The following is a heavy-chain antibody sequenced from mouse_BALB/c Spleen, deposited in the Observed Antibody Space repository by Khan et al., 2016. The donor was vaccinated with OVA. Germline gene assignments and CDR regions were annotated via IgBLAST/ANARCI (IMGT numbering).Heavy chain of an antibody. J-gene: IGHJ3*01. Sequence: QVQLKESGPELVKPRASVKMSCKASGYTFTDYLVNWVRQRTGQGLEWIGEIYPGSNYTFYTEKFKGKATLTSDKSSNTVYMQLSSLTSEDSAVYCCARAGYGGFAYWGQGTLVTVSA. D-gene: IGHD3-2*02. CDR1: GYTFTDYL. V-gene: IGHV1-77*01. CDR2: IYPGSNYT. CDR3: ARAGYGGFAY.